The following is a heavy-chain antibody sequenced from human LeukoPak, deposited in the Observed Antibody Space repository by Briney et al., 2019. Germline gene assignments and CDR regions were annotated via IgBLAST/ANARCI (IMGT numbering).Heavy chain of an antibody. D-gene: IGHD6-6*01. CDR2: IYPGDSDT. J-gene: IGHJ6*02. CDR1: GYSFTSYW. CDR3: ARHEFVRYYGMDV. Sequence: GESLKISCKGSGYSFTSYWIGWVRQTPGKGLEWMGIIYPGDSDTRYSPSFQGQVTISADKSISTAYLQWSSLKASDTAVYYCARHEFVRYYGMDVWGQGTTVTVSS. V-gene: IGHV5-51*01.